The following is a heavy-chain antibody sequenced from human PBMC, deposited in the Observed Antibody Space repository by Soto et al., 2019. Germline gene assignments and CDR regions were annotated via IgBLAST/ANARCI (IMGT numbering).Heavy chain of an antibody. CDR2: ISYDGRNK. D-gene: IGHD4-17*01. V-gene: IGHV3-30*18. CDR1: GFTFSSYG. J-gene: IGHJ4*02. CDR3: AKDRGALRWTEEHYYFDY. Sequence: GGSLRLSCAASGFTFSSYGMHWVRQAPGKGLEWVAVISYDGRNKNYADAVKGRFTISRDNSKNTLYLQTDSLRAEDTAVYYCAKDRGALRWTEEHYYFDYWGQGTLVTVSS.